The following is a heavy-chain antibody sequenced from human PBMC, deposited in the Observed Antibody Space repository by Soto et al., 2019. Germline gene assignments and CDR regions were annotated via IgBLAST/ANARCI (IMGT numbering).Heavy chain of an antibody. J-gene: IGHJ4*02. Sequence: ASVKVSCKASGYTFTSYDINWVRQAPGQGLEWMGWINPNSGGTNYAQKFQGRVTMTRDTSISTAYMELSRLRSDDTAVYYCARGTNRGSSGWYYSWGQGALVTVSS. CDR2: INPNSGGT. CDR3: ARGTNRGSSGWYYS. CDR1: GYTFTSYD. D-gene: IGHD6-19*01. V-gene: IGHV1-2*02.